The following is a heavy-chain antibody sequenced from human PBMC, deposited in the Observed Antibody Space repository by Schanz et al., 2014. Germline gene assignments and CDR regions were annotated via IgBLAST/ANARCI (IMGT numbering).Heavy chain of an antibody. J-gene: IGHJ5*01. CDR3: ARNYEWFES. V-gene: IGHV1-46*02. CDR2: IDPRGAST. Sequence: QLQLVQSGAEVKKPGASVKISCGTFGKRDFIHWVRQAPGQGLEWMGMIDPRGASTTYAQKFQGRLSLTGDMSTSTLYLELRSLTSEDTAVYYCARNYEWFESWGQGTLVTVSS. D-gene: IGHD3-16*01. CDR1: GKRDF.